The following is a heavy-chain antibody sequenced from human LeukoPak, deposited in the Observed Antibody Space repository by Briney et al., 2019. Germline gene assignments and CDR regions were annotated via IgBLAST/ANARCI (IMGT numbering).Heavy chain of an antibody. Sequence: GASVKVSCKASDYTFTSYGISWVRQAPGQGLEWMGWISAYNGNTNYAQKLQGRVTMTTDTSTSTAYMELRSLRSDDTAVYYCAIATYYYDSSGYLDYWGQGTLVTVSS. V-gene: IGHV1-18*01. J-gene: IGHJ4*02. CDR2: ISAYNGNT. CDR1: DYTFTSYG. CDR3: AIATYYYDSSGYLDY. D-gene: IGHD3-22*01.